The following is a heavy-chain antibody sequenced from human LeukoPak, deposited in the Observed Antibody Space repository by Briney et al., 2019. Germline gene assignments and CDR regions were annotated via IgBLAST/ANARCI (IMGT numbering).Heavy chain of an antibody. CDR1: GFTFSSYA. CDR2: ISYDGSNK. CDR3: ASSYDSSGYYYYFQH. D-gene: IGHD3-22*01. V-gene: IGHV3-30*04. Sequence: GRSLRLSCAASGFTFSSYAMHWVRQAPGKGLEWVAVISYDGSNKYYADSVKGRFTISRDNSKNTLYLQMNSLRAEDTAVYYCASSYDSSGYYYYFQHWGQGTLVTVSS. J-gene: IGHJ1*01.